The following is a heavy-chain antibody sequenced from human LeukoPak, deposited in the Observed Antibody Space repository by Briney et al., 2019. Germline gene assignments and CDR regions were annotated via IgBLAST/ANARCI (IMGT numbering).Heavy chain of an antibody. CDR2: ISGSGGST. V-gene: IGHV3-23*01. CDR3: AKGRKLLPPRGAFDY. J-gene: IGHJ4*02. Sequence: GGSLRLSCAASGFTFSSYGMSWVRQAPGKGLEWVSAISGSGGSTYYADSVKGRFTISRDNSKNTLYLQMNSLRAEDTAVYYCAKGRKLLPPRGAFDYWGQGTLVTVSS. D-gene: IGHD3-22*01. CDR1: GFTFSSYG.